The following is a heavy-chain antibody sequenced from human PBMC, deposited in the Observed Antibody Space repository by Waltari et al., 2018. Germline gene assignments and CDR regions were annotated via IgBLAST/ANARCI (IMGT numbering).Heavy chain of an antibody. CDR2: IYQSGCT. Sequence: QVQLQESGPGLVKASETLSLTCAVSGYSISSAYYWGWLRQPPGKGLEGIGTIYQSGCTFPNPSLKLRVTISVDRSKNQFSLRLTSVTAADTAVYYCARRVAGSFDFWGQGILVTVSS. CDR1: GYSISSAYY. V-gene: IGHV4-38-2*01. CDR3: ARRVAGSFDF. D-gene: IGHD6-19*01. J-gene: IGHJ4*02.